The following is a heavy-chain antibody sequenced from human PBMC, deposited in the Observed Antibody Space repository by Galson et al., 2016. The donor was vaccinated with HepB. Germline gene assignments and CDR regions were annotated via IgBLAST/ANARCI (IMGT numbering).Heavy chain of an antibody. CDR2: ISGSGYII. Sequence: SLRLSCAASGFTFNSHKMQWVRQAPGKGLEWLSDISGSGYIIQYADSVKGRFTTSRDNAKNSLFLQMNSLRDEDTAVCYCAREGAYSGNDFGGGFDFWGQGTLVTVSS. D-gene: IGHD5-12*01. CDR3: AREGAYSGNDFGGGFDF. CDR1: GFTFNSHK. V-gene: IGHV3-48*02. J-gene: IGHJ4*02.